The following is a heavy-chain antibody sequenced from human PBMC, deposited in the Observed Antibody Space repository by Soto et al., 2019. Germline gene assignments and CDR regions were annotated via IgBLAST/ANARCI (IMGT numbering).Heavy chain of an antibody. D-gene: IGHD3-10*01. CDR1: GYSFTNND. J-gene: IGHJ5*02. CDR2: MNPGSGDT. V-gene: IGHV1-8*01. Sequence: ASVKVSCKASGYSFTNNDVTWVRQATGPGLEWMGWMNPGSGDTGYAQKFQGRVTMTRDISIATAYMELSSLRSDDTAIYYCARMATYGSVTCFVPWGQGTLVTLTS. CDR3: ARMATYGSVTCFVP.